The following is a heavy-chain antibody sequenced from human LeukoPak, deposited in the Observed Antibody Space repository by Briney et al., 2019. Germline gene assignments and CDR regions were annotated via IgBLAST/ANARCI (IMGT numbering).Heavy chain of an antibody. J-gene: IGHJ4*02. CDR2: ISWNSGSI. Sequence: GGSLRLSCAASGFTFDDYAMHWVRQAPGKGLEWVSGISWNSGSIGYADSVKGRFTISRDNAKNSLYLQMNSLRAEDTAVYYCAKDRSPYYYDSSGRSTNFDYWGQGTLVTVSS. D-gene: IGHD3-22*01. V-gene: IGHV3-9*01. CDR1: GFTFDDYA. CDR3: AKDRSPYYYDSSGRSTNFDY.